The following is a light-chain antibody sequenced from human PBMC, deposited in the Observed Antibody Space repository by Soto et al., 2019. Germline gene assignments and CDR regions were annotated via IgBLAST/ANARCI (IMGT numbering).Light chain of an antibody. CDR3: QQSYSTPPFT. CDR1: QSISSY. Sequence: DIKMTQSPASLSASVGDRVTITCRASQSISSYLNWYQQKPGKYPKLLIYAASSLQSGVPSRFSGSGSGTDFTLTISSLQPEDFATYYCQQSYSTPPFTFGPGTKVDIK. V-gene: IGKV1-39*01. J-gene: IGKJ3*01. CDR2: AAS.